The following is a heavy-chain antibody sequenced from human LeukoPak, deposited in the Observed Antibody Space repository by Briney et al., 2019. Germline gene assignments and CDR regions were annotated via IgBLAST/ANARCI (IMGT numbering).Heavy chain of an antibody. D-gene: IGHD6-19*01. V-gene: IGHV3-23*01. CDR1: GFTFSSYA. CDR3: AKDLGYSSVWYSRDGFDM. CDR2: ISYSGDST. J-gene: IGHJ3*02. Sequence: GGSLRLSCAASGFTFSSYAMSWVRQAPGKGLEWVSAISYSGDSTFYADSVKGRFNISRDNSQNMLYVEMNSLRAEDTAVYYCAKDLGYSSVWYSRDGFDMWGQGTMVTVSS.